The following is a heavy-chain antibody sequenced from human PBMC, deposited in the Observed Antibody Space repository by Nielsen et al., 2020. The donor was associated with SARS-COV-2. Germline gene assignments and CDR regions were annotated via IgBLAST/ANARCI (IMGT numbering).Heavy chain of an antibody. CDR3: ARGGSSSHHHYYYYYMDV. Sequence: GESLKISCVASGFSFSDHYMSWIRQAPGKGLEWLSYIASTGATIYYADSVKGRFTISRDNAKNSLYLQMNSLRAEDTAVYYCARGGSSSHHHYYYYYMDVWGKGTTVTVSS. CDR1: GFSFSDHY. V-gene: IGHV3-11*04. D-gene: IGHD6-6*01. CDR2: IASTGATI. J-gene: IGHJ6*03.